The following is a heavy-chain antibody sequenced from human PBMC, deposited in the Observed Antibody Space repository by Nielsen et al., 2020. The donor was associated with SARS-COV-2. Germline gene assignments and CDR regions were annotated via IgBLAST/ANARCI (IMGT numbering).Heavy chain of an antibody. V-gene: IGHV3-48*02. D-gene: IGHD2-15*01. CDR2: ISSSSSTI. CDR1: GFTFSSYD. J-gene: IGHJ6*02. Sequence: GESLKISCAASGFTFSSYDMHWVRQAPGKGLEWVSYISSSSSTIYYADSVKGRFTISRDNAKNSLYLQMNSLRDEDTAVYYCARALVVVSPYYYYGMDVWGQGTTVTVSS. CDR3: ARALVVVSPYYYYGMDV.